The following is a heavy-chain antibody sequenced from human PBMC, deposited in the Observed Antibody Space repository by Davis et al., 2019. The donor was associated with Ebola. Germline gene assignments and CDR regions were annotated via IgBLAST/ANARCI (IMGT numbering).Heavy chain of an antibody. CDR1: GFTFDDYA. CDR3: AKAAAAGTGVFDY. J-gene: IGHJ4*02. Sequence: SLKISCAASGFTFDDYAMHWVRQPPGKGLEWVSGISWNSGRIDYADSVKGRFTISRDNAKNSLYLQMNSLRAEDTAFYYCAKAAAAGTGVFDYWGQGALVTVSS. V-gene: IGHV3-9*01. D-gene: IGHD6-13*01. CDR2: ISWNSGRI.